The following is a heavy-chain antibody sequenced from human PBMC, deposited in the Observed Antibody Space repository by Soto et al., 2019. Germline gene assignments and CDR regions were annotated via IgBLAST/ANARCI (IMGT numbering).Heavy chain of an antibody. Sequence: QVQLVQSGAEVKKPGASVKVSCKASGYSFITYGISWVRQAPGQGLEWMGWISTYNGNTKYAQKLQGRVTMTTDTSATTGNRDRRTRRSDDTAVYYCARARPQSSIRARNSSSPMDVGGQGTTVTVSS. CDR2: ISTYNGNT. V-gene: IGHV1-18*01. D-gene: IGHD6-6*01. CDR3: ARARPQSSIRARNSSSPMDV. J-gene: IGHJ6*02. CDR1: GYSFITYG.